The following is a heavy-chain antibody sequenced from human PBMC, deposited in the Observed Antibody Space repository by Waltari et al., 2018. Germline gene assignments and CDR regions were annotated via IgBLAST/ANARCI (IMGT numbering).Heavy chain of an antibody. D-gene: IGHD6-19*01. Sequence: NPNSGNTGYAQKFQGRVTMTRNTSISTAYMELSSLRSEDTAVYYCARVLSGWFYNDAFDIWGQGTMVTVSS. V-gene: IGHV1-8*01. CDR3: ARVLSGWFYNDAFDI. CDR2: NPNSGNT. J-gene: IGHJ3*02.